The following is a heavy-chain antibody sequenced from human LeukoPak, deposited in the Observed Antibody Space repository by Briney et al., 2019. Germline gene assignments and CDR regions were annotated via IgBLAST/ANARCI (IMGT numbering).Heavy chain of an antibody. CDR3: ARDAIVGVRRYFDY. CDR2: IIPIFGTA. J-gene: IGHJ4*02. Sequence: ASVKVSCKASGGTFSSYAISWVRQAPGQGLEWMGGIIPIFGTANYAQKFQGRVTITTDESTSTAYMELSSLRSEDTAVYYCARDAIVGVRRYFDYWGQGTLVTVSS. CDR1: GGTFSSYA. D-gene: IGHD1-26*01. V-gene: IGHV1-69*05.